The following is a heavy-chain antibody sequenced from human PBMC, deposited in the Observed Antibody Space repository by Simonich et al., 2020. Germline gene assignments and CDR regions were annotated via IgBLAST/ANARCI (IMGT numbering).Heavy chain of an antibody. D-gene: IGHD6-13*01. V-gene: IGHV4-39*01. Sequence: QLQLQESGPGLVKPSETLSLTCTVSGGSISSSSYYWGWIRQPPGKGLKWIGRIYYSVSTYYNPSLKSRVTISVDTSKNQFSLKLRSVTAADTAVYYCARHAGFAFDIWGQGTMVTVSS. J-gene: IGHJ3*02. CDR2: IYYSVST. CDR1: GGSISSSSYY. CDR3: ARHAGFAFDI.